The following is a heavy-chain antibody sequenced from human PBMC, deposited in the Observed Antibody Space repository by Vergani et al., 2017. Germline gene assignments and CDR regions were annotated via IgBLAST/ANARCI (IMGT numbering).Heavy chain of an antibody. D-gene: IGHD1-14*01. CDR2: ISVSGTSI. Sequence: QEKLVESGGGLVKPGGSLRLSCEASGFTFNAYYMSWVRQAPGKGLECVSYISVSGTSIHYADSVKGRFTISRDNAKSSLSLQMHSLTAEETAVYFCARVGTWAFDISVQGTVVTVSS. J-gene: IGHJ3*02. CDR3: ARVGTWAFDI. V-gene: IGHV3-11*01. CDR1: GFTFNAYY.